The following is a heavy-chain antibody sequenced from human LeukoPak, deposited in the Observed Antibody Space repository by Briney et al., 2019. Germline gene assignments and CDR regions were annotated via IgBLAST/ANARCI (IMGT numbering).Heavy chain of an antibody. CDR2: IIPIFGTA. CDR3: ARDYYDSSGYILLDY. Sequence: ASVKVSCTASGYSFSSYGISWVRQAPGQGLEWMGRIIPIFGTANYAQKFQGRVTITTDESTSTAYMELSSLRSEDTAVYYCARDYYDSSGYILLDYWGQGTLVTVSS. D-gene: IGHD3-22*01. J-gene: IGHJ4*02. CDR1: GYSFSSYG. V-gene: IGHV1-69*05.